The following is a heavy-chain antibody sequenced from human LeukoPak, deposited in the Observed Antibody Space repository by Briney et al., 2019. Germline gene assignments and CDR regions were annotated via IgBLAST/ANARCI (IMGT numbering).Heavy chain of an antibody. Sequence: GGSLRLSCAASGFDFYDFAMTWVRQAPGKGLEWVSSMSGSGDTTEYAASVKGRFTISRDNAKNSLYLQMNSLRAEDTAVYYCARAGRFPCSGGSCYYFDYWGQGTLVTVSS. CDR3: ARAGRFPCSGGSCYYFDY. V-gene: IGHV3-20*04. J-gene: IGHJ4*02. D-gene: IGHD2-15*01. CDR1: GFDFYDFA. CDR2: MSGSGDTT.